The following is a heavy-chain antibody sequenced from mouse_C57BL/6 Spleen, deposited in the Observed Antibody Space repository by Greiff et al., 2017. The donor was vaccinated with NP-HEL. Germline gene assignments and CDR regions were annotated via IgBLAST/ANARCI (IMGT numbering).Heavy chain of an antibody. Sequence: EVKLVESEGGLVQPGSSMKLSCTASGFTFSDYYMAWVRQVPEKGLEWVANINYDGSSTYYLDSLKSRFIISRDNAKNILYLQMSSLKSEDTATYYCARGRDGSSYDWYFDVWGTGTTVTVSS. D-gene: IGHD1-1*01. J-gene: IGHJ1*03. CDR3: ARGRDGSSYDWYFDV. CDR2: INYDGSST. CDR1: GFTFSDYY. V-gene: IGHV5-16*01.